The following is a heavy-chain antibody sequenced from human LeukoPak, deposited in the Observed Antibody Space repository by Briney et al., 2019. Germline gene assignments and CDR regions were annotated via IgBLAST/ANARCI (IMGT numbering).Heavy chain of an antibody. CDR2: ISGSGGST. J-gene: IGHJ4*02. CDR1: GFTFSSYA. CDR3: AKGATYYYDSSGHGNDY. D-gene: IGHD3-22*01. Sequence: PGGSLRLSCAASGFTFSSYAMSWVRQAPGKGLEWVSAISGSGGSTYYADSVKGRFTISRDNSKNTLYLQMNSLRAEDTAVYYCAKGATYYYDSSGHGNDYWGQGTLVTVSS. V-gene: IGHV3-23*01.